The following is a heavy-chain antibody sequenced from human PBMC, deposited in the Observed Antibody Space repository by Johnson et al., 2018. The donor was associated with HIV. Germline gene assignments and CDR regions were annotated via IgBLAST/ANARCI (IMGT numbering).Heavy chain of an antibody. Sequence: VQLVESGGGLVQPGGSLRLSCAASGFIFSNYWMSWVRQAPGKGLEWVANINEDGSEIYYVDSVKGRFTISRDNAKKSLYLPMNSLRAEDTAVFYCARDQRGYSGYHLLDDAFDIWGQGTMVTVSS. J-gene: IGHJ3*02. CDR2: INEDGSEI. CDR3: ARDQRGYSGYHLLDDAFDI. V-gene: IGHV3-7*01. CDR1: GFIFSNYW. D-gene: IGHD5-12*01.